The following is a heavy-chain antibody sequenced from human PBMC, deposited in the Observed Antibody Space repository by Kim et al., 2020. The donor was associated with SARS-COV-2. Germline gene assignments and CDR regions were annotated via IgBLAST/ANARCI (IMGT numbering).Heavy chain of an antibody. J-gene: IGHJ6*02. CDR3: AKDPGGAVAVPYYYYYGMDV. V-gene: IGHV3-23*01. D-gene: IGHD6-19*01. Sequence: RFTISRDNSKNTLYLQMNSLRAEDTAVYYCAKDPGGAVAVPYYYYYGMDVWGQGTTVTVSS.